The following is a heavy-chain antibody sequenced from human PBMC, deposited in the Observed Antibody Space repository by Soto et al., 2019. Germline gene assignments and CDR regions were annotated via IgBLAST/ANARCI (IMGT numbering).Heavy chain of an antibody. CDR1: GFTFSDYD. Sequence: PGGSLRLSCSASGFTFSDYDMHWVRQVAGEGLEWVSAVGTQGDTFYPNSVRGRFTISRENVESSLFLQMDSLRAEDTAVYYCARGTYCNYTSCYFSGLDVWGQGNTVTVSS. V-gene: IGHV3-13*01. D-gene: IGHD2-2*01. CDR3: ARGTYCNYTSCYFSGLDV. CDR2: VGTQGDT. J-gene: IGHJ6*02.